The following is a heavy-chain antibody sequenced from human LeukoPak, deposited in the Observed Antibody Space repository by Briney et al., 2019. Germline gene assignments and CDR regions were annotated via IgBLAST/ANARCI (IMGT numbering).Heavy chain of an antibody. V-gene: IGHV3-23*01. Sequence: GGSLRLSCAASGFTFSSSSMSWVRKAPGKGLEWVSVISGGGGSTDYADSVKGRFTISRDNSKNTLYLQMNSLRAEDTAVYYCAKGSGWYVWGQGTLVTVSS. D-gene: IGHD6-19*01. CDR3: AKGSGWYV. CDR1: GFTFSSSS. CDR2: ISGGGGST. J-gene: IGHJ4*02.